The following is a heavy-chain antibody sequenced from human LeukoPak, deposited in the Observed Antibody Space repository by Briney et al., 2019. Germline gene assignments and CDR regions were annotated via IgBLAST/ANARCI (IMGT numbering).Heavy chain of an antibody. V-gene: IGHV1-69*05. CDR3: ARDKAPMVRGRLQSSFDP. Sequence: GASVKVSCKASGGTFSSYAISWVRQAPGQGLEWMGGITPIFGTANYAQKFQGRVTITTDESTSTAYMELSSLRSEDTAVYYCARDKAPMVRGRLQSSFDPWGQGTLVTVSS. CDR2: ITPIFGTA. J-gene: IGHJ5*02. CDR1: GGTFSSYA. D-gene: IGHD3-10*01.